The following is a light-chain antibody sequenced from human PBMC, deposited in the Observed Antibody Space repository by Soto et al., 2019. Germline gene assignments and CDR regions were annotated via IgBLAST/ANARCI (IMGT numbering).Light chain of an antibody. CDR3: QQRSNWIT. CDR2: DAS. J-gene: IGKJ5*01. V-gene: IGKV3-11*01. Sequence: EIVLTQSPCTLSLSPGERATLSWRASQTVRNNYLAWYQQKPGQAPRLLIYDASNRATGIPARFSGSGSGTDFTLTISSLEPEDFAVYYCQQRSNWITFGQGTRLEIK. CDR1: QTVRNNY.